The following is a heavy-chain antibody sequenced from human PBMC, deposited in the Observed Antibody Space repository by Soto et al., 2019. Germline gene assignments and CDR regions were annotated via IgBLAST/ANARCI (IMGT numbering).Heavy chain of an antibody. CDR3: ARYNAASGTYYFDF. J-gene: IGHJ4*02. CDR2: INHRGSA. D-gene: IGHD6-13*01. Sequence: PSETLSLTCAVSGASVSSTYWWSWVRQPPGKGPEWIGEINHRGSANYNPSLKSRVTTSVDISKSQFSLRLTSVTAADTAVYYCARYNAASGTYYFDFWGQGALVTSPQ. CDR1: GASVSSTYW. V-gene: IGHV4-4*02.